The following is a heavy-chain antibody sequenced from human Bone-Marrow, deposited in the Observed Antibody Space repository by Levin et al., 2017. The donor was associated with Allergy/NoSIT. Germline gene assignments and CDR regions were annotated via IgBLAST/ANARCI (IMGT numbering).Heavy chain of an antibody. CDR1: GFTFRTYV. CDR2: ITGNGDIT. J-gene: IGHJ4*02. V-gene: IGHV3-23*01. Sequence: GGSLRLSCEGSGFTFRTYVMNWVRQAPGKGLEWVAGITGNGDITYYGDSLQGRFTISRDNSKNTLYLEMNSLGPEDTAVYFCAGFLVLTGYHPYFDSWGQGTRVTVSS. D-gene: IGHD3-9*01. CDR3: AGFLVLTGYHPYFDS.